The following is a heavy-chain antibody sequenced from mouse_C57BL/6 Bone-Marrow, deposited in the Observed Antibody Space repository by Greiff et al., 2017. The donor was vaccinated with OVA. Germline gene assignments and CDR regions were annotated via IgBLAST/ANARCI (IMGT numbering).Heavy chain of an antibody. Sequence: EVQLQQSGPELVKPGASVKISCKASGYTFTDYYMNWVKQSHGKSLEWIGDINPNNGGTSYNQKFKGKAKLTVDKSSSTAYMELRSLTSEDSAVYYCAPFYDGSSPWCFDVWGTGTTVTVSS. J-gene: IGHJ1*03. V-gene: IGHV1-26*01. D-gene: IGHD1-1*01. CDR1: GYTFTDYY. CDR3: APFYDGSSPWCFDV. CDR2: INPNNGGT.